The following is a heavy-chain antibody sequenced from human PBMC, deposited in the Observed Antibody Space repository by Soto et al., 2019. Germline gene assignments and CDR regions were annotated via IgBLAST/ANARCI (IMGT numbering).Heavy chain of an antibody. V-gene: IGHV5-51*01. D-gene: IGHD3-3*01. CDR2: IYPADSDT. Sequence: PGESLKISCKGSGYSFTNDWIGWVRQMPGKGLEWMGFIYPADSDTRYSPSFQGQVTISVDKSISTAYLQWSSLRAEDTAVYYCAKMSDFWSGSPTYHFDYWGQGTQVTVSS. J-gene: IGHJ4*02. CDR3: AKMSDFWSGSPTYHFDY. CDR1: GYSFTNDW.